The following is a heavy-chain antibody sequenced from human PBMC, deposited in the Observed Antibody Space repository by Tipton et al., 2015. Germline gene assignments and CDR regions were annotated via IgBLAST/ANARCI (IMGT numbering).Heavy chain of an antibody. Sequence: TLSLTCTVSGGSISSYYWSWIRQPPGKGLEWIGYIYYSGSTNYNPSLKSRVTISVDTSKTQFSLKVSSVTAADTAVYYCASPSLPHDRGDYYFQSWGQGSLVTVSS. CDR2: IYYSGST. J-gene: IGHJ4*02. CDR3: ASPSLPHDRGDYYFQS. V-gene: IGHV4-59*08. D-gene: IGHD2-21*02. CDR1: GGSISSYY.